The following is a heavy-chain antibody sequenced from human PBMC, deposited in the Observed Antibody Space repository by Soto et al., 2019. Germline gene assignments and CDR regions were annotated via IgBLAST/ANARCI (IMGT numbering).Heavy chain of an antibody. V-gene: IGHV5-51*01. J-gene: IGHJ4*02. CDR1: RYSFTDYW. CDR3: AIHTNSWYYFDH. D-gene: IGHD6-13*01. Sequence: GESLKISCKAFRYSFTDYWIGWVRQMPGKGLEWMGFIYPGDSDTRYSPSFQGQVTISADKSISTAYLQWSSLKASDSAIYFCAIHTNSWYYFDHGGQGTVVTVSS. CDR2: IYPGDSDT.